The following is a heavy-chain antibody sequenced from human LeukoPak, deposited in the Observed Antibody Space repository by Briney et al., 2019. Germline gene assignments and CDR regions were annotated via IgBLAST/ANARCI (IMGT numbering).Heavy chain of an antibody. CDR1: GFTFSNVW. J-gene: IGHJ4*02. CDR3: TTAPCSSTSCHKNY. D-gene: IGHD2-2*02. Sequence: PGGSLRLSCAASGFTFSNVWMSWVRQAPGKGLEWVGRIKSKTDGGTADYAAPVKGRFTISRDDSKNTLYLQMNSLKTEDTAVYYCTTAPCSSTSCHKNYWGQGTLVTVSS. V-gene: IGHV3-15*01. CDR2: IKSKTDGGTA.